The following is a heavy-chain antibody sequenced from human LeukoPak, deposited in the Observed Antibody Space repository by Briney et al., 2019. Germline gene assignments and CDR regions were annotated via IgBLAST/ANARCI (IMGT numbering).Heavy chain of an antibody. Sequence: SQTLSLTCTVSGGSISSGGYYWSWIRQHPGKGLEWIGYIYYSGSTYYNPSLKSRVTISVDTSKNQFSLKLSSVTAADTAVYYCAKSNSGSVLSYFDYWGQGTLVTVSS. D-gene: IGHD1-26*01. CDR2: IYYSGST. V-gene: IGHV4-31*03. J-gene: IGHJ4*02. CDR1: GGSISSGGYY. CDR3: AKSNSGSVLSYFDY.